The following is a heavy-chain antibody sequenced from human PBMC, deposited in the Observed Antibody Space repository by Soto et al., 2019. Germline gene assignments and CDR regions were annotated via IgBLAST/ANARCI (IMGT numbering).Heavy chain of an antibody. Sequence: QITLKESGPTLVKPTQTLTLTCTFSGFSLSTSGVGVGWIRQPPGKALEWLALIYGDDDKRYSPSLKSRLTITKDTSQNQVVLPMTNIDPVNTATYYCSRAYRKVRGVIAFDYWGRGTLVTVSS. CDR1: GFSLSTSGVG. CDR2: IYGDDDK. D-gene: IGHD3-10*01. J-gene: IGHJ4*02. V-gene: IGHV2-5*02. CDR3: SRAYRKVRGVIAFDY.